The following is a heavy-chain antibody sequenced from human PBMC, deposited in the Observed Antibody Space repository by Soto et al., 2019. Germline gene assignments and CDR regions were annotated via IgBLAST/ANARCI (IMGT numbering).Heavy chain of an antibody. Sequence: GGTLRLSCAASGFTFSNAWMNWVRQAPGKGLEWVGRIKSKTDGGTTDYAAPVKGRFTISRDDSKNTLYLQMNSLKTEDTAVNYCTGDYYYYGMDVWGQGTTVTVSS. CDR2: IKSKTDGGTT. CDR3: TGDYYYYGMDV. CDR1: GFTFSNAW. D-gene: IGHD1-26*01. J-gene: IGHJ6*02. V-gene: IGHV3-15*07.